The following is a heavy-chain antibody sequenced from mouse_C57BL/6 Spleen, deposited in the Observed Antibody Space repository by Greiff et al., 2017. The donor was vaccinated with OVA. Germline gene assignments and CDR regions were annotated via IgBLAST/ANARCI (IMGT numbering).Heavy chain of an antibody. V-gene: IGHV1-39*01. Sequence: VQLQQSGPELVKPGASVKISCKASGYSFTDYNMNWVKQSNGKSLEWIGVINPNYGTTSYNQKFKGKATLTVDQSPSTAYMQLNSLTSEDSAVYYCARSNYYGSSYDWYFDVWGTGTTVTVSS. J-gene: IGHJ1*03. CDR3: ARSNYYGSSYDWYFDV. CDR1: GYSFTDYN. D-gene: IGHD1-1*01. CDR2: INPNYGTT.